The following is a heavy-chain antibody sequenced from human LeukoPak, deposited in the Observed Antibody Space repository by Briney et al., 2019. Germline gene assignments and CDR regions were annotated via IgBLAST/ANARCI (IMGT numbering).Heavy chain of an antibody. D-gene: IGHD4/OR15-4a*01. CDR1: GFTFSSYE. V-gene: IGHV3-48*03. CDR3: AREWRANGAFDI. CDR2: ISSSGSTI. J-gene: IGHJ3*02. Sequence: GGSLRLSCAASGFTFSSYEMNWVRQAPGKGLEWVSYISSSGSTIYYADSVKGRFTISRDNSKNTLYLQMHSLRAEDTAMYYCAREWRANGAFDIWGQGTMVTVSS.